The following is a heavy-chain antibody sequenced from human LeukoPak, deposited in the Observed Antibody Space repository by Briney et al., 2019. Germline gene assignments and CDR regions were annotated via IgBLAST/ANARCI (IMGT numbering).Heavy chain of an antibody. CDR2: IIPIFGTA. D-gene: IGHD4-17*01. CDR3: AKDWDDYGDYFPLDY. V-gene: IGHV1-69*13. CDR1: GGTFSSYA. J-gene: IGHJ4*02. Sequence: ASVKVSCKASGGTFSSYAISWVRQAPGQGLEWMGGIIPIFGTANYAQKFQGRVTITADESTSTAYMELSSLRAEDTAVYYCAKDWDDYGDYFPLDYWGQGTLVTVSS.